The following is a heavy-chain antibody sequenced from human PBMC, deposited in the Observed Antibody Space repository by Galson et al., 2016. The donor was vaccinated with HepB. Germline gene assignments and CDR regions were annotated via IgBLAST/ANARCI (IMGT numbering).Heavy chain of an antibody. CDR3: SKDRERVAYIFDL. CDR1: GFTFGSFA. CDR2: ISYDVSKK. J-gene: IGHJ4*02. Sequence: SLRLSCAASGFTFGSFAMHWVRQAAGKGLEWVAVISYDVSKKYYADSVKGRFTISRDNSKNKLYLQMNSLRVEDTAVYYCSKDRERVAYIFDLWGQGTLVTVSS. V-gene: IGHV3-30*18. D-gene: IGHD3-16*01.